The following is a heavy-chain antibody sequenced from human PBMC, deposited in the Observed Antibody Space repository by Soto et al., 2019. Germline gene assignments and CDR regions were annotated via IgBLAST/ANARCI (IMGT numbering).Heavy chain of an antibody. J-gene: IGHJ6*02. CDR3: ARTTVTTGFYYGMDL. D-gene: IGHD4-17*01. V-gene: IGHV3-9*01. CDR2: IGWSTGSI. CDR1: GFRFDDYA. Sequence: GGSLRLSCAASGFRFDDYAMHWVRQAPGKGLEWVSGIGWSTGSIGYAASVKGRFTISRDNDGNSLFLQMNGLRSDDTALYYCARTTVTTGFYYGMDLWGQGTMVTAP.